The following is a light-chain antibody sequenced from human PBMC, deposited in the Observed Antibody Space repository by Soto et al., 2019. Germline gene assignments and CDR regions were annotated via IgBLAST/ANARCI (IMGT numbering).Light chain of an antibody. CDR3: QQYGSSPRYS. Sequence: DIVLTQSPGTLSLSPGERATLSCRASQSVDSRYLAWYQQKPGQAPRLVIHAVSRRATGIPDRFSGSGSGTDFTLTISRLEPGDFAEYYCQQYGSSPRYSFGQGTKLEIK. V-gene: IGKV3-20*01. J-gene: IGKJ2*03. CDR2: AVS. CDR1: QSVDSRY.